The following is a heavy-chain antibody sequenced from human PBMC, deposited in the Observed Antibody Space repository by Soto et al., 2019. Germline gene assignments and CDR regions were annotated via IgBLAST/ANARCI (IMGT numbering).Heavy chain of an antibody. CDR3: AREESSSSWTLFGY. CDR2: IIPSVDFA. Sequence: SVKVSCKASGGTFSTYPIAWVRQAPGQGLEWMGRIIPSVDFANYAQKFQGRVTITADKSTTTVYMDLTSLRSEDTAVYYCAREESSSSWTLFGYWGQGTLVTVSS. V-gene: IGHV1-69*04. CDR1: GGTFSTYP. D-gene: IGHD3-22*01. J-gene: IGHJ4*02.